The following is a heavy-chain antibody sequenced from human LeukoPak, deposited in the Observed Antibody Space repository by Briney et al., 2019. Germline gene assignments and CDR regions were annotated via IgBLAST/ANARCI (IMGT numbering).Heavy chain of an antibody. CDR3: ARGVSPAASAPFDY. Sequence: ASVKVSCKASGYTFTSYAISWVRQAPGQGLEWMGGIIPIFGTANYAQKFQGRVTITADESTSTAYMELSSLRSEDTAVYYCARGVSPAASAPFDYWGQGTLVTVSS. CDR2: IIPIFGTA. D-gene: IGHD5-18*01. CDR1: GYTFTSYA. J-gene: IGHJ4*02. V-gene: IGHV1-69*13.